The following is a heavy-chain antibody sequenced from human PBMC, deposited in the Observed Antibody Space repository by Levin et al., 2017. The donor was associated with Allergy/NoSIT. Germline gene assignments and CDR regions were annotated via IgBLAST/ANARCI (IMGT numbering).Heavy chain of an antibody. CDR3: ARAWLVGATSESY. D-gene: IGHD1-26*01. CDR2: INPNSGGT. CDR1: GYTFTGYY. V-gene: IGHV1-2*02. J-gene: IGHJ4*02. Sequence: PSASVKVSCKASGYTFTGYYMHWVRQAPGQGLEWMGWINPNSGGTNYAQKFQGRVTMTRDTSISTAYMELSRLRSDDTAVYYCARAWLVGATSESYWGQGTLVTVSS.